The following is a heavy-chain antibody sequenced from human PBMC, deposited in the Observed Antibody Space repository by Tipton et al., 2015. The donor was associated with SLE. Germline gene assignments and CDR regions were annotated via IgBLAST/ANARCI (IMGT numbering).Heavy chain of an antibody. CDR2: IYYSGST. D-gene: IGHD4-17*01. CDR3: ARDYGDYALDY. CDR1: GGSISSGGYY. J-gene: IGHJ4*02. V-gene: IGHV4-31*03. Sequence: LRLSCTVSGGSISSGGYYWSWIRQHPGKGLEWIGYIYYSGSTYYNPSLKSRVTISVDTSKNQFSLKLSSVTAADTAVYYCARDYGDYALDYWGQGTLVTVSS.